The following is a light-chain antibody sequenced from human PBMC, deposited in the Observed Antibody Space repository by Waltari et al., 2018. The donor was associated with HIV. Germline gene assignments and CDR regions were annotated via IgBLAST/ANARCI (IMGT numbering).Light chain of an antibody. Sequence: QSVLTQPHSVTAAPGQQVTISCSGRSSNLGHSYVSWYQQHPGTSPKLLIYDNNKRPSGIPDRFSGSKSGTSATLGITGLQTGDEADYYCGTWDSSLSAGVFGGGTKLTVL. V-gene: IGLV1-51*01. CDR2: DNN. CDR1: SSNLGHSY. J-gene: IGLJ3*02. CDR3: GTWDSSLSAGV.